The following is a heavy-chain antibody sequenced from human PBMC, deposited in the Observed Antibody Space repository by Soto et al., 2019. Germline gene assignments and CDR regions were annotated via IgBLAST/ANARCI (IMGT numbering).Heavy chain of an antibody. V-gene: IGHV1-69*13. D-gene: IGHD2-15*01. J-gene: IGHJ4*02. CDR3: ARESRYCSGGSCYFLPGIDY. CDR1: GGTFSSYA. Sequence: ASVKVSCKASGGTFSSYAISWVRQAPGQGLEWMGGIIPIFGTANYAQKLQGRVTITADESTSTAYMELSNLRSEDTAVYYCARESRYCSGGSCYFLPGIDYWGQGTLVTVSS. CDR2: IIPIFGTA.